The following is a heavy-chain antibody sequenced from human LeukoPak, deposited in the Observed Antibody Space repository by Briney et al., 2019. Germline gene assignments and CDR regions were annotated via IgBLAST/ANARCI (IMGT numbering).Heavy chain of an antibody. CDR2: IYPGDSDT. CDR3: ARRDYVWGSSTDY. CDR1: GYSFTSYW. J-gene: IGHJ4*02. D-gene: IGHD3-16*01. V-gene: IGHV5-51*01. Sequence: GESLKICCKGAGYSFTSYWIGWVRQMRGEGLEWMGIIYPGDSDTRYSPSFQGHVTISADKYTSTAYMQWRSLKDSDTAMYYCARRDYVWGSSTDYWGQGTLVTVSS.